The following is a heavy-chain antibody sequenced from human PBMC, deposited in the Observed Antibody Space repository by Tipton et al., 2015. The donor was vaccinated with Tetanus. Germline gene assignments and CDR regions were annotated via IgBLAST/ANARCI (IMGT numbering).Heavy chain of an antibody. CDR2: IYYRGST. CDR3: ARQVVVGTPYFQH. J-gene: IGHJ1*01. CDR1: GGSISSSSYY. V-gene: IGHV4-39*01. Sequence: TLSLTCTVSGGSISSSSYYWGWIRQPPGKGLEWIGSIYYRGSTYYTPSLKSRVTISVDTPKNQFSLKLSSVTAADTAVYYCARQVVVGTPYFQHWGQGTLVTVSS. D-gene: IGHD3-22*01.